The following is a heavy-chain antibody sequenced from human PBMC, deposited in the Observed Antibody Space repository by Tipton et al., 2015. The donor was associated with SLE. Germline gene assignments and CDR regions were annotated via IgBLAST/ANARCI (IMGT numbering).Heavy chain of an antibody. V-gene: IGHV3-30-3*01. CDR2: IYYTGFTN. J-gene: IGHJ6*02. CDR3: ARLNRMTSIGGIENYYYHSMDV. CDR1: GFTFSSYA. D-gene: IGHD5-24*01. Sequence: QLVQSGGGVVQPGRSLRLSCAASGFTFSSYAMHWVRQAPGKGLEWIGYIYYTGFTNYSPSLSGRLTISVDTSKNQFSLRLTSVTAADTALYYCARLNRMTSIGGIENYYYHSMDVWGQGTAVTISS.